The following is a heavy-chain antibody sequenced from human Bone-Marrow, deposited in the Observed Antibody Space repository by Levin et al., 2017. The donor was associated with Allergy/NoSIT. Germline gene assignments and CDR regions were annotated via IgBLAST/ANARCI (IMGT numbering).Heavy chain of an antibody. J-gene: IGHJ4*02. CDR1: GYTFTSYD. Sequence: ASVKVSCKASGYTFTSYDINWVRQATGQGLEWMGWMNPNSGNTGYAQKFQGRVTMTRNTSISTAYMELSSLRSEDTAVYYCAISYSSGWIAIYYFDYWGQGTLVTVSS. V-gene: IGHV1-8*01. CDR3: AISYSSGWIAIYYFDY. CDR2: MNPNSGNT. D-gene: IGHD6-19*01.